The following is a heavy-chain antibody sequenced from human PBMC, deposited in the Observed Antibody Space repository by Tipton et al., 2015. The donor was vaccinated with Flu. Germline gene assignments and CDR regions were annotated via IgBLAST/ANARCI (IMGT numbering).Heavy chain of an antibody. Sequence: TLSLTCSVSGYSISSGYYWGWVRRPPGKGLEWIGTIHRYGTTYYNPSLKSRVTISVDTSKNQFSLRMNSVTAADTALYYCARLFVPMYGVVIMARLDSWGQGIQVIVSS. J-gene: IGHJ5*01. CDR2: IHRYGTT. CDR1: GYSISSGYY. V-gene: IGHV4-38-2*01. D-gene: IGHD3-3*01. CDR3: ARLFVPMYGVVIMARLDS.